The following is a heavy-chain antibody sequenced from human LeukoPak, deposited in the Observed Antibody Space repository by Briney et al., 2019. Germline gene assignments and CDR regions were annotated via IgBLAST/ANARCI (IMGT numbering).Heavy chain of an antibody. Sequence: GESLKISCKASAYSFTTLWISWVRQMPGKGLEWMGRITPSDSYTNYSPSFRGHVTISADKSITTAYLQWSSLRASDTAMYYCATSSGNNPFDYWGQGTLVTVSS. J-gene: IGHJ4*02. CDR1: AYSFTTLW. V-gene: IGHV5-10-1*01. CDR2: ITPSDSYT. D-gene: IGHD1-14*01. CDR3: ATSSGNNPFDY.